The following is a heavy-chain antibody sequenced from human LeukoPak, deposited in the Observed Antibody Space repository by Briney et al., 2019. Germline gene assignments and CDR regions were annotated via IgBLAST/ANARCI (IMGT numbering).Heavy chain of an antibody. CDR1: GFTFEDYG. V-gene: IGHV3-20*04. CDR3: ARNDRPTYYYDSSGYFPLAFDI. J-gene: IGHJ3*02. Sequence: GGSLRLSCEASGFTFEDYGMTWVRQRPGKGLEYVCEINWNGDNPVYENSLRGRFTISRDNAKNSVYLQMSSLRAEDTAVYYCARNDRPTYYYDSSGYFPLAFDIWGQGTMVTVSS. CDR2: INWNGDNP. D-gene: IGHD3-22*01.